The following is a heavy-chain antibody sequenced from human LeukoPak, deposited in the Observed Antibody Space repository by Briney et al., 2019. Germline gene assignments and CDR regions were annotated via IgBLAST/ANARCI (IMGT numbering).Heavy chain of an antibody. CDR1: GGSISSGSYY. V-gene: IGHV4-61*02. J-gene: IGHJ5*02. D-gene: IGHD1-14*01. CDR2: IYTSGST. CDR3: ARGYNRWFDP. Sequence: PSETLSLTCTVSGGSISSGSYYWSWIRQPAGKGLEWIGRIYTSGSTNYNPSLKSRVTISVDTSKNQFSLKLSSVTAADTGVYYCARGYNRWFDPWGQGTLVTVSS.